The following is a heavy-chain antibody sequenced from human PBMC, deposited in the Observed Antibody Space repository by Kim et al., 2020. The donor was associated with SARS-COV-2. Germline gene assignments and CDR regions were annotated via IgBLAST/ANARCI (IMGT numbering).Heavy chain of an antibody. Sequence: GGSLRLSCAASGFTFSDSYMSWIRQAPGKGLEWVSYISSSSRYTNYAHSVKGRFTISRDDAQNSLYLLMNRLRAEDTAVYYCARSGIGMPTIPMFNHYWCQGTRVSVSS. CDR2: ISSSSRYT. J-gene: IGHJ4*02. V-gene: IGHV3-11*03. D-gene: IGHD3-10*02. CDR3: ARSGIGMPTIPMFNHY. CDR1: GFTFSDSY.